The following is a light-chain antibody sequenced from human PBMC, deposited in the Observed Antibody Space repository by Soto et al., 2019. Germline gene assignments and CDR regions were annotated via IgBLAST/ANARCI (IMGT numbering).Light chain of an antibody. V-gene: IGKV3-20*01. CDR2: GAS. Sequence: IVFTQSPGTLSLSPGERATLSCRAIQSVSSTYLAWYQQKPGQAPRLLIYGASSRATGIPDRFSGSGSGTDFTLTISRLEPEDFAVYYCQQYGSSAPTTFGQGTKVDI. CDR1: QSVSSTY. J-gene: IGKJ2*01. CDR3: QQYGSSAPTT.